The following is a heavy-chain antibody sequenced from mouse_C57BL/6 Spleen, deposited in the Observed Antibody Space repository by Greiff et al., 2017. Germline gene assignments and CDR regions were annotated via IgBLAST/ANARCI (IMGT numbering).Heavy chain of an antibody. V-gene: IGHV1-54*01. D-gene: IGHD2-1*01. Sequence: VQLQQSGAELVRPGTSVKVSCKASGYAFTNYLIEWVKQRPGQGLEWIGVINPGSGGTNYNEKFKGKATLTADKSSSTAYMQLSSLTSEDSAVYFCARGLNGNFDYWGQGTTLTVSS. J-gene: IGHJ2*01. CDR1: GYAFTNYL. CDR3: ARGLNGNFDY. CDR2: INPGSGGT.